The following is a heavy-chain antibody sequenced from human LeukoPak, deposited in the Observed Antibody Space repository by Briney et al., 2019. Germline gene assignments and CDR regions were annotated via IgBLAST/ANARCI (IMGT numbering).Heavy chain of an antibody. CDR1: GGTFNSYA. CDR3: ARDGDYTNYRFDY. Sequence: SVKVSCKASGGTFNSYAISWVRQAPGQGLEWMGGIIPMFGTVNYAQKFQGRVTITTDESTSTAYMELSSLRSEDSAFYYCARDGDYTNYRFDYWDQGTLVTVSS. J-gene: IGHJ4*02. D-gene: IGHD4-11*01. CDR2: IIPMFGTV. V-gene: IGHV1-69*05.